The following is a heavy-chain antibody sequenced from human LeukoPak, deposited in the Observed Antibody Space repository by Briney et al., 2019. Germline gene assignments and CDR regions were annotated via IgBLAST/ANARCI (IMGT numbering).Heavy chain of an antibody. D-gene: IGHD6-6*01. CDR2: IRYDGSNK. CDR1: GFTFSSYG. J-gene: IGHJ4*02. Sequence: PGGSLRLSCAASGFTFSSYGMHWVRQAPGKGLEWVAFIRYDGSNKYYADSVKGRFTISRDNSKNTLYLQMNSLRAEDTAVYYCAKDGGGIAARGFDYWGQGTLVTVSS. CDR3: AKDGGGIAARGFDY. V-gene: IGHV3-30*02.